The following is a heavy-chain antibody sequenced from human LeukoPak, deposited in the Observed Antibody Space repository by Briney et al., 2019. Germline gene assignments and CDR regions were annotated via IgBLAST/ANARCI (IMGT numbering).Heavy chain of an antibody. J-gene: IGHJ2*01. V-gene: IGHV3-48*01. CDR2: ISSSGSTI. Sequence: GGSLRLSCAASEFTFDNYAMSWVRQAPGKGLEWVSYISSSGSTIYYADSVKGRFTISRDNSKNTLYLQMNSLRAEDTAVYYCARAGGVIVYWYFDLWGRGTLVTVSS. D-gene: IGHD3-16*02. CDR3: ARAGGVIVYWYFDL. CDR1: EFTFDNYA.